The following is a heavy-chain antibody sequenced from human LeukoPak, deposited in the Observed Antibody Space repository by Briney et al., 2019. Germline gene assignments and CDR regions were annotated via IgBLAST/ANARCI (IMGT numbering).Heavy chain of an antibody. Sequence: GGSLRLSCAASGFTFSSYSMNWVRQAPGKGLECVSYISSSSTTIYYADSVKGRFTISRDNAKNTLYLQMNILRAEDTAVYYCARGGSYLSAFDIWGQGTMVTVSS. CDR1: GFTFSSYS. V-gene: IGHV3-48*01. D-gene: IGHD1-26*01. CDR2: ISSSSTTI. CDR3: ARGGSYLSAFDI. J-gene: IGHJ3*02.